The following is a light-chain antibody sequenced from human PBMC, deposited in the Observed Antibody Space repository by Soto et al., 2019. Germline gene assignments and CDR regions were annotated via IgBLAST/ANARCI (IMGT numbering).Light chain of an antibody. CDR1: SSNIGAGYH. V-gene: IGLV1-40*01. Sequence: QSVLTQPPSVSGAPGQRVTMSCTGSSSNIGAGYHVHWYQQLPGTAPKLLIYTNRYRPPGVPDRFSGSRSGTSASLAITGLQAEDEADYYCQSYDSSLGYVFGTGTKLTVL. CDR2: TNR. CDR3: QSYDSSLGYV. J-gene: IGLJ1*01.